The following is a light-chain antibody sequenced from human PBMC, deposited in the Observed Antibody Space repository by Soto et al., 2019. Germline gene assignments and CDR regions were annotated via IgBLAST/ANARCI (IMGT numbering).Light chain of an antibody. J-gene: IGKJ1*01. CDR2: AAS. CDR1: RSISYY. Sequence: DIQMTQSPSSLSASVGDRVTITCRTSRSISYYLNWYQQKPGKAPKLLIYAASSLQSGVPSRFSGSGSGTDFTLTISSLQPDDSATYYCQQGYGTPRAFGQGTKVEIK. CDR3: QQGYGTPRA. V-gene: IGKV1-39*01.